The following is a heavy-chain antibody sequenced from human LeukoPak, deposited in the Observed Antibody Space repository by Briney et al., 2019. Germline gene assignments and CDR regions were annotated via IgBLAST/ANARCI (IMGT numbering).Heavy chain of an antibody. D-gene: IGHD3-10*01. Sequence: SETLSLTCTVSGGSLSSYYWSWIRQPPGKGLEWIGYIYYSGSTNYNPSLKSRVTISIETSKNQFSLKLSSVTAADTAVYYCARQDRLGGFGELPDYWGQGTLVTVSS. CDR1: GGSLSSYY. CDR2: IYYSGST. J-gene: IGHJ4*02. CDR3: ARQDRLGGFGELPDY. V-gene: IGHV4-59*08.